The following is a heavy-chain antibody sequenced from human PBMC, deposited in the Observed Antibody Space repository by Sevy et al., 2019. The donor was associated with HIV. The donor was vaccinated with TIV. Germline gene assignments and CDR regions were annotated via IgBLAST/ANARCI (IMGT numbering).Heavy chain of an antibody. V-gene: IGHV3-23*01. CDR3: GKGGGGHYDPDEIGYYFYYYNMDV. Sequence: GGSLRLSCVVSGFSFDSYGMTWVRQAPGKGLEWVSGISGSGTRTYYADSVKGRFIISRDNSKNTLYLQMNSLRSEDTAIYYCGKGGGGHYDPDEIGYYFYYYNMDVWGKGTTVTVSS. CDR2: ISGSGTRT. CDR1: GFSFDSYG. D-gene: IGHD3-22*01. J-gene: IGHJ6*03.